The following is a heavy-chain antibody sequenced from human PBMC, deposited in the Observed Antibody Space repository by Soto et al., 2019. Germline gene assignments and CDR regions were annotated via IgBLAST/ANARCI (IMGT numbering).Heavy chain of an antibody. CDR3: ARPAPPSRSGWSTRLLY. D-gene: IGHD6-19*01. Sequence: GGSLRLSCAASGFTFSSYAMSWVRQAPGEGLEWVAVISYDGSNKYYADSVKGRFTISRDNSKNTLYLQMNSLRAEDTAVYYCARPAPPSRSGWSTRLLYWGQGTLVTVSS. CDR2: ISYDGSNK. J-gene: IGHJ4*02. CDR1: GFTFSSYA. V-gene: IGHV3-30-3*01.